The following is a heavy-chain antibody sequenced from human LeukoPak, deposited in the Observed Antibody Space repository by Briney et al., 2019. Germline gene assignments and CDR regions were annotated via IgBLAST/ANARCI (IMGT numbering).Heavy chain of an antibody. CDR1: GFTFSNYD. V-gene: IGHV3-30*02. CDR3: AKDLANSYATEY. J-gene: IGHJ4*02. CDR2: IPYDGSDK. Sequence: GGSLRLSCVASGFTFSNYDMYWVRQAPGKGLEWVAFIPYDGSDKYHADSVKGRFTFSRDNSKNTLYVQMNSLRADDTAVYYCAKDLANSYATEYWGQGALVTVSS. D-gene: IGHD2-2*01.